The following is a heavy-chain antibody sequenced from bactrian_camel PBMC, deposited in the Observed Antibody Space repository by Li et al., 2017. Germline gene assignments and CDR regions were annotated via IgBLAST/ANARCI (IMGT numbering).Heavy chain of an antibody. J-gene: IGHJ4*01. V-gene: IGHV3S40*01. CDR2: IYTAGGNA. D-gene: IGHD1*01. Sequence: VQLVESGGGTVQAGGDLRLSCSASGDTWSIGRMAWFRQVPGKEREGIAAIYTAGGNAYSTDSVKGRFTISQDGANNTVYLQMDSLKPEDTATYYCAATRGPLLVRYVLEEGRYNYWGLGTQVTVS. CDR1: GDTWSIGR. CDR3: AATRGPLLVRYVLEEGRYNY.